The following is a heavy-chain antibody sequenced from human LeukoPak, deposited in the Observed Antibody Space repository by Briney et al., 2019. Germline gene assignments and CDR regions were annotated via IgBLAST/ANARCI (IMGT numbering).Heavy chain of an antibody. CDR2: INAGNGNT. CDR1: GCTFTSYA. J-gene: IGHJ4*02. CDR3: ARGGSGSYYNPREFDY. V-gene: IGHV1-3*01. Sequence: ASVKVSCKASGCTFTSYAMHWVRQAPGQRLEWMGWINAGNGNTKYSQKFQGRVTITRDTSASTAYMELSSLRSKDTAVYYCARGGSGSYYNPREFDYWGQGTLVTVSS. D-gene: IGHD3-10*01.